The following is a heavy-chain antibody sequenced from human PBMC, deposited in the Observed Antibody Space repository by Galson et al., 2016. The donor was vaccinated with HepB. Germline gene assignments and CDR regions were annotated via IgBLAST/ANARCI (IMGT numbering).Heavy chain of an antibody. CDR1: RFIFRFPFRDYA. V-gene: IGHV3-23*01. CDR2: VSGSGAST. D-gene: IGHD6-19*01. J-gene: IGHJ4*02. Sequence: SLRLSCAASRFIFRFPFRDYAMSWVRQAPGKGLEWVSVVSGSGASTDYADSVKGRFIISRDNSRNTVYLQMNSLRAEDTAVYYCAKEGVRLTSGWQFDYWGQGTLVTVSS. CDR3: AKEGVRLTSGWQFDY.